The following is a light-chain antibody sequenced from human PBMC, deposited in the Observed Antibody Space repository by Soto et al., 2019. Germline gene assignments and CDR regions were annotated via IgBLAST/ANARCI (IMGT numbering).Light chain of an antibody. CDR3: QSYDSSTVV. CDR1: SGSIASND. CDR2: ENN. J-gene: IGLJ2*01. Sequence: NFMLTQPHSVSESPGKTVTISCTRSSGSIASNDVQWYQQRPGSAPTTAIYENNQRPSGVPDRFSGSTDGSSNSASLTISGLQTEDEADYYCQSYDSSTVVFGGGTTLTVL. V-gene: IGLV6-57*04.